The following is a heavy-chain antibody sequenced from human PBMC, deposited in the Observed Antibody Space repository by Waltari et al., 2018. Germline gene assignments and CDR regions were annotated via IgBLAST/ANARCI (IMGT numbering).Heavy chain of an antibody. Sequence: QVQLVESGGGVVQPGRSLRLSCAASGFTFSSYGMHWVRQAPGKGLGWVAVISYDGSNKYYADSVKGRFTISRDNSKNTLYLQMNSLRAEDTAVYYCAKGAFSWNRNYGMDVWGQGTTVTVSS. V-gene: IGHV3-30*18. CDR2: ISYDGSNK. CDR3: AKGAFSWNRNYGMDV. D-gene: IGHD1-1*01. CDR1: GFTFSSYG. J-gene: IGHJ6*02.